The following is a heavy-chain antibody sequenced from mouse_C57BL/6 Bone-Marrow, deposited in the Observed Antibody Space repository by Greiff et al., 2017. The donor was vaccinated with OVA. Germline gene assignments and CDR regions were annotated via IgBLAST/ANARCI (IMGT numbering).Heavy chain of an antibody. V-gene: IGHV1-55*01. D-gene: IGHD2-4*01. Sequence: QVQLQQPGAELVKPGASVKMSCKASGYTFTSYWITWVKQRPGQGLAWIGDIYPGSGSTNYNEKFKSKATLTVDTSSSTAYMQLSSLTSEDSAVYYGARGAPRLRRRAWFAYWGQGTLVTVSA. J-gene: IGHJ3*01. CDR2: IYPGSGST. CDR3: ARGAPRLRRRAWFAY. CDR1: GYTFTSYW.